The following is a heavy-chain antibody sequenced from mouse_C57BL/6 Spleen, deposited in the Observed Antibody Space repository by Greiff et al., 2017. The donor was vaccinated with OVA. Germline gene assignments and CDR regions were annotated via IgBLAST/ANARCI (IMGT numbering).Heavy chain of an antibody. CDR3: ARSGWDEYFDV. V-gene: IGHV1-82*01. CDR1: GYAFSSSW. D-gene: IGHD4-1*01. Sequence: QVQLKESGPELVKPGASVEISCKASGYAFSSSWMNWVKQRPGKGLEWIGRIYPGDGDTNYNGKFKGKATLTADISSSTAYMQLSSLTSEDSAVYFCARSGWDEYFDVWGTGTTVTVSS. J-gene: IGHJ1*03. CDR2: IYPGDGDT.